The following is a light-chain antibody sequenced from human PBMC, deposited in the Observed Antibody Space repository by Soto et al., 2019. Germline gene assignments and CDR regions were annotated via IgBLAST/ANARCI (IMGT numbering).Light chain of an antibody. CDR2: KVS. CDR3: QQFRTYPWT. V-gene: IGKV1-5*03. Sequence: DFQMTQSPSTLSSSVGDRVTITCRASQSVTHWLAWYQQKPGKAPNLLIYKVSNLESGVPSRFSGSGSGSEFNPTINGLQPDDFANYYCQQFRTYPWTFGQGTKVDIK. J-gene: IGKJ1*01. CDR1: QSVTHW.